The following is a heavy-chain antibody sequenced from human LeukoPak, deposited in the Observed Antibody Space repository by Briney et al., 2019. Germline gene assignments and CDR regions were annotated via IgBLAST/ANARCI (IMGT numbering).Heavy chain of an antibody. Sequence: GGSLRLSCAASGFTFSRNWMTWVRQAPGKGLEWVASIKQDGSPKKYVDPVKGRFTISGDNAKNSVYLQMNSLRAEDTAMYYCAKLARGDGFDLWGQGTKVTVSS. CDR1: GFTFSRNW. CDR3: AKLARGDGFDL. V-gene: IGHV3-7*01. CDR2: IKQDGSPK. J-gene: IGHJ3*01.